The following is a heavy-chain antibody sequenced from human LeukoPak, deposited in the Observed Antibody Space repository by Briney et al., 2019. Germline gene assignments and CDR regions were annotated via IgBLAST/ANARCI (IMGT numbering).Heavy chain of an antibody. CDR1: GFTFTSYW. CDR3: ARGRYYGMDV. V-gene: IGHV3-74*01. CDR2: VNSDGSST. J-gene: IGHJ6*02. Sequence: GGSLRLSCAASGFTFTSYWMYWVRQAPGKGLVWVSRVNSDGSSTTYADSVKGRFTISRDNAKNTLYLQMNSLRAEDTAVYYCARGRYYGMDVWGQGTTVTVSS.